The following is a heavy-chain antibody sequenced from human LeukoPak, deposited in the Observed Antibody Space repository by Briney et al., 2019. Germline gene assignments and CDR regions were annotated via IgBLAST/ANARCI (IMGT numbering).Heavy chain of an antibody. CDR1: GFTFSSYW. CDR3: AREWAVPAASGLDV. V-gene: IGHV3-7*01. Sequence: GGSLRLSCAAFGFTFSSYWMSWVRQAPGKGLEWVANIKQDGSEKYYVDSVKGRFTISRDNAKNSLYLQMNSLRAEDTAVYYCAREWAVPAASGLDVWGKGTTVTVSS. D-gene: IGHD2-2*01. J-gene: IGHJ6*04. CDR2: IKQDGSEK.